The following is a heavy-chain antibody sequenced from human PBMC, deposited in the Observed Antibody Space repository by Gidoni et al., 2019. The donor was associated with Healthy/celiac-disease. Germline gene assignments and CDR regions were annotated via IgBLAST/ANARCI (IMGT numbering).Heavy chain of an antibody. CDR1: GGSFSGYY. Sequence: QVQLQQWGAGLLKPSETLSLTCAVYGGSFSGYYWSWIRQPPGKGLEWIGEINHSGSTNYNPSLKSQVTISVAPSKTQFSRKLSSGTAADTAVYSCARGRPPKSPSGYYGSGSPTPYSFAYWGKGPWSPSPQ. J-gene: IGHJ4*03. CDR2: INHSGST. D-gene: IGHD3-10*01. V-gene: IGHV4-34*01. CDR3: ARGRPPKSPSGYYGSGSPTPYSFAY.